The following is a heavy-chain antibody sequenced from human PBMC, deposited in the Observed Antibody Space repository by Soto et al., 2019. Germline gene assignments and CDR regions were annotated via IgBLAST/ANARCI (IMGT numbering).Heavy chain of an antibody. D-gene: IGHD3-16*01. CDR1: GGTFSSYA. CDR2: IIPIFGPA. J-gene: IGHJ6*02. CDR3: ATPPEGGTAYYSYGMDV. V-gene: IGHV1-69*12. Sequence: QVQLVQSGAEVKKPGSSVKVSCKASGGTFSSYAISWVRQAPGQGLEWMGGIIPIFGPADYAQKFQDRVTITADESTSTAYMELSSLRSEDTAVYYCATPPEGGTAYYSYGMDVWGQGTTVTVSS.